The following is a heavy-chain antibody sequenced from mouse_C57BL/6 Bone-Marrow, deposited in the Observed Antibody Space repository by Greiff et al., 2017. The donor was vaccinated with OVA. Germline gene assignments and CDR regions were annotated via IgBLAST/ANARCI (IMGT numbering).Heavy chain of an antibody. D-gene: IGHD2-3*01. CDR2: ISSGGDYI. CDR3: TRDQGMAWFAY. J-gene: IGHJ3*01. V-gene: IGHV5-9-1*02. Sequence: EVNVVESGAGLVKPGGSLKISCAASGFTFSSYAMSWVRQTPEQRLEWVAYISSGGDYIYYADTVKDRFTISRDNARNTLYLQMRSLKSEDTAMYYCTRDQGMAWFAYWGQGTLVTVSA. CDR1: GFTFSSYA.